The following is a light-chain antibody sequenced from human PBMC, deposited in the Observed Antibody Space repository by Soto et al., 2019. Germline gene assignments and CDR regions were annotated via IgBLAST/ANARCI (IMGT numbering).Light chain of an antibody. CDR3: QHYVSPPIT. CDR1: QSVTSNY. Sequence: EIVLTQSPGTLSLSPGARDPLSCRASQSVTSNYLAWYQQKPGQAPRLLVYGASSRATGISDRFSGSGSGTDFTLTISRLEPEDFAVYYCQHYVSPPITFGRGTRLEI. CDR2: GAS. J-gene: IGKJ5*01. V-gene: IGKV3-20*01.